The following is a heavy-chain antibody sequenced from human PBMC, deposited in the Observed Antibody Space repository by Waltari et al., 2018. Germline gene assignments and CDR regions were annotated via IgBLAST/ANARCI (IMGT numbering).Heavy chain of an antibody. CDR3: ARAIPATGSLDY. D-gene: IGHD6-13*01. J-gene: IGHJ4*02. CDR2: ISSSGGTI. Sequence: EVRLVESGGDLVQPGGSLRLSCVASGFTFSNYEMNWVRQAPGKGLEWVSYISSSGGTIYYADSMKGRFTIFRDNPKNSLFLQMSSLGAEDTAVYYCARAIPATGSLDYWGQGALVTVSP. V-gene: IGHV3-48*03. CDR1: GFTFSNYE.